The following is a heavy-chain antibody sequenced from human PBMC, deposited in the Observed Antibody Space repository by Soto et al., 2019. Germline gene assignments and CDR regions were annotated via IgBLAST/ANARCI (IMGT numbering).Heavy chain of an antibody. J-gene: IGHJ5*02. CDR1: GASVNSDNDF. CDR3: ARDPVVVTAHYFGP. D-gene: IGHD2-21*02. CDR2: IYYNANT. V-gene: IGHV4-61*01. Sequence: SETLSLTCTVSGASVNSDNDFWSWIRQPPGKGLEWIGHIYYNANTRYNPSLKSRVTMSLDTSKNQFSLRLSSVTAADTAVYYCARDPVVVTAHYFGPWGQGILVTVSS.